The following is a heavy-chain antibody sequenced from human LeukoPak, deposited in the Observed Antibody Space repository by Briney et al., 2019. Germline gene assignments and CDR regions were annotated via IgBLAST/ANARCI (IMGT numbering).Heavy chain of an antibody. V-gene: IGHV3-23*01. CDR3: ARVYDSSTFDY. Sequence: GGSLRLSCAASGFTFSSYAMSWVRQAPGKGLEWVSAISGSGGSTYYADSVKGRFTTSRDNSKNTLYLQMNSLRAEDTAVYYCARVYDSSTFDYWGQGTLVTVSS. D-gene: IGHD3-22*01. CDR1: GFTFSSYA. CDR2: ISGSGGST. J-gene: IGHJ4*02.